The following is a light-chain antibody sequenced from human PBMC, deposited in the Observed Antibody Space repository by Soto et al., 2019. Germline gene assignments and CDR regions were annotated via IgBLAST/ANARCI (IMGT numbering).Light chain of an antibody. CDR1: QSIRSN. CDR3: LQDFSYPRT. J-gene: IGKJ1*01. Sequence: EIVMTQSPDTLSVSPGEGATLSCRVSQSIRSNLAWYQQRPGQAPRLLIYDASNRATGIPARFSGSGSGTDFTLTISSLQPEDSATYYCLQDFSYPRTFGQGTKVDIK. V-gene: IGKV3D-15*01. CDR2: DAS.